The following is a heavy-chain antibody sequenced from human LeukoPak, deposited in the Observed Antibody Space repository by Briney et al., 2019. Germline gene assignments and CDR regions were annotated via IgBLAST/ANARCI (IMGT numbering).Heavy chain of an antibody. CDR2: INPNSGGT. CDR3: ARDRPGIAVAGKAYYYYYGMDV. CDR1: GYTLTGYY. J-gene: IGHJ6*02. V-gene: IGHV1-2*02. D-gene: IGHD6-19*01. Sequence: ASVKVSCKASGYTLTGYYMHWVRQAPGQGLEWMGWINPNSGGTNYAQKFQGRVTMTRDTSISTAYMELSRLRSDDTAVYYCARDRPGIAVAGKAYYYYYGMDVWGQGTTVTVSS.